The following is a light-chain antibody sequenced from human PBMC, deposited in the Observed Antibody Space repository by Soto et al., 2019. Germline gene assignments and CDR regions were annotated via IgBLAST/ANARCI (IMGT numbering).Light chain of an antibody. CDR3: QEYNTWPWT. V-gene: IGKV3-20*01. CDR2: GAS. CDR1: QGVSSSY. J-gene: IGKJ1*01. Sequence: EIVLTQSPGTLSLSSGERATLSCRASQGVSSSYLAWYQQKPGQAPRLVIYGASSRATGIPDRFSGSGSGTEFILTISSLQSEDFAVYYCQEYNTWPWTFGQGTKVDIK.